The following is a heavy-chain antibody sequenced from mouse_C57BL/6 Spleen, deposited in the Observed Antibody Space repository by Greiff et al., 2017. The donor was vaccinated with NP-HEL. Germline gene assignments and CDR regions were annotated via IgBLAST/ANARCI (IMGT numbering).Heavy chain of an antibody. CDR1: GYTFTDYE. D-gene: IGHD2-3*01. CDR2: IDPETGGT. J-gene: IGHJ4*01. CDR3: TEGGWLPSYYAMDY. Sequence: QVQLQQSGAELVRPGASVTLSCKASGYTFTDYEMHWVKQTPVHGLEWIGAIDPETGGTAYNQKFKGKAILTADKSSSTAYMELRSLTSEDSAVYYCTEGGWLPSYYAMDYWGQGTSVTVSS. V-gene: IGHV1-15*01.